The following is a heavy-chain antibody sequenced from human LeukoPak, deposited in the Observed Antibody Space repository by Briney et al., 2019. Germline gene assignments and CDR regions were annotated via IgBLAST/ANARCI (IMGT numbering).Heavy chain of an antibody. CDR2: IYYSGST. V-gene: IGHV4-59*01. CDR1: GGSISSYY. Sequence: SETLSLTCTVSGGSISSYYWSWIRQPPGKGLEWIGYIYYSGSTNYNPSLKSRVTISVDTSKNQFSLKLSSVTAADTAVYYCARDGDLGATDYWGQGTLVTVFS. J-gene: IGHJ4*02. CDR3: ARDGDLGATDY. D-gene: IGHD1-26*01.